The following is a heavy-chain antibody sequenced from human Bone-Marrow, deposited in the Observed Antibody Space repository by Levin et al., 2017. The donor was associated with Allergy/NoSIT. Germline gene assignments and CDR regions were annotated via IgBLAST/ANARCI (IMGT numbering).Heavy chain of an antibody. D-gene: IGHD1-1*01. CDR1: GFAFDDYG. CDR2: IDWNGGST. V-gene: IGHV3-20*01. CDR3: AKMTTTLFYYGMDV. J-gene: IGHJ6*02. Sequence: GGSLRLSCAASGFAFDDYGMNWVRQVPGKGLEWVAGIDWNGGSTGYGDSVKGRFTISRDSAKNSVYLQMNSLRAEDTALYHCAKMTTTLFYYGMDVWGQGTTVTVSS.